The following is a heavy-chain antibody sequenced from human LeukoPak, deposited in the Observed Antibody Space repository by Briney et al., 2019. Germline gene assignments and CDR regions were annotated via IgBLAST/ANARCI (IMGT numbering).Heavy chain of an antibody. V-gene: IGHV1-69*05. CDR1: GGTFSSYA. J-gene: IGHJ3*02. CDR2: IIPIFGTA. D-gene: IGHD5-24*01. CDR3: ARGRWLGWAFDI. Sequence: PVKVSCKASGGTFSSYAISWVRQAPGQGLEWMGRIIPIFGTANYAQKFQGRVTITTDESTSTAYMELSSLRSEDTAVYYCARGRWLGWAFDIWGQGTMVTVSS.